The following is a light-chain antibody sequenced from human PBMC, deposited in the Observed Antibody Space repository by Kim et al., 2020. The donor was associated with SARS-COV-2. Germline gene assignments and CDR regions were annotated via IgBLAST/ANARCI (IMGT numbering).Light chain of an antibody. CDR3: AAWDDSLNGQVV. Sequence: RVTISCAGSSSNIGSNTVNWCQQLPGTAPKLLIYSNNRRPSGVPDRFSGSKSGTSAALAISGLQSEDEADYYCAAWDDSLNGQVVFGGGTKVTVL. CDR1: SSNIGSNT. J-gene: IGLJ2*01. V-gene: IGLV1-44*01. CDR2: SNN.